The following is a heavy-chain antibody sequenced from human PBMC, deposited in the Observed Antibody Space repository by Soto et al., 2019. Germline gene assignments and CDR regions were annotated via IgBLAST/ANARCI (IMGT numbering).Heavy chain of an antibody. J-gene: IGHJ4*02. CDR1: GFTFSSYG. CDR3: AGGVTAYSSGWYYFDY. Sequence: GGSLRLSCAASGFTFSSYGMHWVRQAPGKGLEWVAVIWYDGSNKYYADSVKGRFTISRDNSKNTLYLQMNSLRAEDTAVYYCAGGVTAYSSGWYYFDYWGQGTLVTVSS. V-gene: IGHV3-33*01. D-gene: IGHD6-19*01. CDR2: IWYDGSNK.